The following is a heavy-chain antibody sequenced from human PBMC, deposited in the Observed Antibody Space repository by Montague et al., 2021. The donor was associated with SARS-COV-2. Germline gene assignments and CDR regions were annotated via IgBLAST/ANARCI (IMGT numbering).Heavy chain of an antibody. J-gene: IGHJ4*02. Sequence: CAISGASVWSNTAAWNWIRQSPSGGLEWLGRTNYRSKWTSDYATSVEGRISIDPDTSKNQFFLHLRSVTPEDTGVYYCVRDTGSAQAGFDAWGQGNLVTVSS. V-gene: IGHV6-1*01. D-gene: IGHD4-17*01. CDR2: TNYRSKWTS. CDR1: GASVWSNTAA. CDR3: VRDTGSAQAGFDA.